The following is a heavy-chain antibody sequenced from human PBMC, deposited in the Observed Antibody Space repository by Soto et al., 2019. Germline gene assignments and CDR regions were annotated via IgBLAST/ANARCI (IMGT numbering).Heavy chain of an antibody. V-gene: IGHV3-30*03. CDR1: GFTFSSYG. CDR3: ATTVRIASRPVYFDF. CDR2: VSYHGST. Sequence: GGSLRLSCAASGFTFSSYGMHWVRQAPGKGLEWVALVSYHGSTYYADSVKGRFTISRDSSKNTLYLQMNSLRAEDTAVYYCATTVRIASRPVYFDFWGQGIQVTVSS. D-gene: IGHD6-6*01. J-gene: IGHJ4*02.